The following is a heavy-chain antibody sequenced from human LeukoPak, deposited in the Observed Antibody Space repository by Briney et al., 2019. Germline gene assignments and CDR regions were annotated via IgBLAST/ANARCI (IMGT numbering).Heavy chain of an antibody. CDR3: ASGGVYYDILTGYYASFDY. D-gene: IGHD3-9*01. CDR2: TVYRGRT. Sequence: SETLSLTCIVSGGSISTYYWSWIRQPPGTRLEWIGYTVYRGRTSYNPSLKSRITISVDTSKNQFSLKLSSVTAADTAVYYCASGGVYYDILTGYYASFDYWGQGTLVTVSS. V-gene: IGHV4-59*08. CDR1: GGSISTYY. J-gene: IGHJ4*02.